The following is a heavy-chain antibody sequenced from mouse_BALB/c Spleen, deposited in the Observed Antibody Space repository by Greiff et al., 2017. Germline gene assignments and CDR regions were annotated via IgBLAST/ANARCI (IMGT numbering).Heavy chain of an antibody. V-gene: IGHV1-82*01. CDR3: ARDDYGRGVFFAY. CDR1: GYAFSSSW. CDR2: IYPGDGDT. D-gene: IGHD2-4*01. J-gene: IGHJ3*01. Sequence: QVQLQQSGPELVKPGASVKISCKASGYAFSSSWMNWVKQRPGQGLEWIGRIYPGDGDTNYNGKFKGKATLTADKSSSTAYMQLSSLTSVDSAVYFCARDDYGRGVFFAYWGQGTLVTVSA.